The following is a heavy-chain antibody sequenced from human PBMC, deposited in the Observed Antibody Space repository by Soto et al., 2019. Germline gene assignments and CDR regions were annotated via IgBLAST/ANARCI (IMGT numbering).Heavy chain of an antibody. J-gene: IGHJ6*02. V-gene: IGHV3-53*01. CDR3: ARFRIAARRYYYYGMAV. CDR1: GFTVSSNY. CDR2: IYSGGST. Sequence: GGSLRLSCAASGFTVSSNYMSWVRQAPGKGLEWVSVIYSGGSTYYADSVKGRFTISRDNSKNTLYLQMNSLRAEDTAVYYCARFRIAARRYYYYGMAVWGQGTTVTVS. D-gene: IGHD6-6*01.